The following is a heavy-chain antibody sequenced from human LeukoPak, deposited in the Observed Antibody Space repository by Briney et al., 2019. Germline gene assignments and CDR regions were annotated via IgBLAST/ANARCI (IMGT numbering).Heavy chain of an antibody. CDR2: FDPEDGET. Sequence: GASVKVSRKVSGYTLTELSMHWVRQAPGKGLEWMGGFDPEDGETIYAQKFQGRVTMTEDTSTDTAYMELSSLRSEDTAVYYCATFPYYDFWSGYSFDYWGQGTLVTASS. CDR3: ATFPYYDFWSGYSFDY. V-gene: IGHV1-24*01. CDR1: GYTLTELS. D-gene: IGHD3-3*01. J-gene: IGHJ4*02.